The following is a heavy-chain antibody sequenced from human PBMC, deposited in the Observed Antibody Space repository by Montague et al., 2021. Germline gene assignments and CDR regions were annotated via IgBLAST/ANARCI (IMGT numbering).Heavy chain of an antibody. CDR2: IYYSGST. CDR3: ARHVIGSYGMDV. Sequence: SETLSLTCTVSGGSISSSSYYWGWIRQPPGKGLEWIGSIYYSGSTYHDPSLKSRVTISVDTSKNQFSLKLSSVTAADTAVYYCARHVIGSYGMDVWGQGTTVTVSS. J-gene: IGHJ6*02. D-gene: IGHD3-16*02. CDR1: GGSISSSSYY. V-gene: IGHV4-39*01.